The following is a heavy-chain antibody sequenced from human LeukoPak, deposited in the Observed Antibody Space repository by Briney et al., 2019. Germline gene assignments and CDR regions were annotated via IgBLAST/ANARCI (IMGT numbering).Heavy chain of an antibody. Sequence: PGRSLRLSCAASGFTFSSYAMHWVRQAPGKGLEWVSSISSSSSYIYYADSVKGRFTISRDNAKNSLYLQMNSLRAEDTAVYYCAREAGIAAAYNWFDPWGQGTLVTVSS. CDR2: ISSSSSYI. V-gene: IGHV3-21*01. CDR1: GFTFSSYA. J-gene: IGHJ5*02. CDR3: AREAGIAAAYNWFDP. D-gene: IGHD6-13*01.